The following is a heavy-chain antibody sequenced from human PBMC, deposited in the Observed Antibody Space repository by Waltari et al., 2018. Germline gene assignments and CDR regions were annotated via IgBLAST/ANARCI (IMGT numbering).Heavy chain of an antibody. J-gene: IGHJ4*02. CDR1: GASFSGYY. CDR2: INHSGST. Sequence: QVQLQPWGAGLLKPSEPLSLTCAVYGASFSGYYWCWIRQPPGKGLEWIGEINHSGSTNYNPSLKSRVTISVDTSKNQFSLKLSSVTAADTAVYYCAREGTYYQPDYWGQGTLVTVSS. CDR3: AREGTYYQPDY. D-gene: IGHD3-10*01. V-gene: IGHV4-34*01.